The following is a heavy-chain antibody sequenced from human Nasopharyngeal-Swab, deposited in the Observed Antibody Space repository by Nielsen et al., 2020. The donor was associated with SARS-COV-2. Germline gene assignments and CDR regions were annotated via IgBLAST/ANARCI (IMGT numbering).Heavy chain of an antibody. CDR1: GFNFNNYG. Sequence: GESLKISCKASGFNFNNYGMHWVRQAPGNGLEWVAVIWYDGSNKYYADSVKGRFTISRDNSKNTLYLQLNSLTVDDTAMFYCARGSTAGDYWGQGTLVTVSS. CDR3: ARGSTAGDY. CDR2: IWYDGSNK. D-gene: IGHD2-15*01. V-gene: IGHV3-33*08. J-gene: IGHJ4*02.